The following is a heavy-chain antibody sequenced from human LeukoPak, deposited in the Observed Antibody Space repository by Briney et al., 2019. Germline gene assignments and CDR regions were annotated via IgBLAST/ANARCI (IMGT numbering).Heavy chain of an antibody. Sequence: GGSLRLSCAASGFTFSSYGMHWVRQAPGKGLEWVAVISYDGSNKYYADSVKGRFTVSRDNSKNTLYLQMNSLRAEDTAVYYCAKGGGDTWIQLWSRSYFDYWGQGTLVTVSS. J-gene: IGHJ4*02. V-gene: IGHV3-30*18. CDR3: AKGGGDTWIQLWSRSYFDY. D-gene: IGHD5-18*01. CDR2: ISYDGSNK. CDR1: GFTFSSYG.